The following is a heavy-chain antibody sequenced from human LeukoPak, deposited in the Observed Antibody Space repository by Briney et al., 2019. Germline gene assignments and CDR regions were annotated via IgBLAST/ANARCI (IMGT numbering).Heavy chain of an antibody. Sequence: SETLSLTCTVSGGSISSSSAYWGWIRQPPGKGLEWIGSIYYSKNTYYNPSLKSRVTISADTSKNQFSLTLGSVSATDTAVYYYVSPRGFSYGYFDYWGQGTLVTVSS. V-gene: IGHV4-39*01. CDR1: GGSISSSSAY. CDR3: VSPRGFSYGYFDY. D-gene: IGHD5-18*01. CDR2: IYYSKNT. J-gene: IGHJ4*02.